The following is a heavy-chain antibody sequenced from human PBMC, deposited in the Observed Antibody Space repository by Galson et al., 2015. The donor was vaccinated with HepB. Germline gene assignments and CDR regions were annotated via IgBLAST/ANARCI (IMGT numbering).Heavy chain of an antibody. Sequence: TLSLTCTVSGGSISSSSYYWSWIRQPAGKGLEWIGRIYTSGSTNYNPSLKSRVTISVDTSKNQFSLKLSSVTAADTAVYYYARDRGGRYCSGGSCYLFDPWGQGTLVTVSS. J-gene: IGHJ5*02. CDR2: IYTSGST. CDR3: ARDRGGRYCSGGSCYLFDP. D-gene: IGHD2-15*01. V-gene: IGHV4-61*02. CDR1: GGSISSSSYY.